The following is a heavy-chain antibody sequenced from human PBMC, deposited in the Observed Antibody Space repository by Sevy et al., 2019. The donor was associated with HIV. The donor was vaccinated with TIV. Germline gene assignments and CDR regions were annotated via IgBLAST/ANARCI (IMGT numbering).Heavy chain of an antibody. CDR2: INPNSGGT. D-gene: IGHD6-25*01. Sequence: ASVKVSCKASGYTFTGYYMHWVRQAPGQGLEWMGRINPNSGGTNYAQKFQGRVTMTRDTSISTAYMELSRLRSDDTAVYYCARGTAAYNRFDPWGQGTLVTVSS. CDR3: ARGTAAYNRFDP. CDR1: GYTFTGYY. V-gene: IGHV1-2*06. J-gene: IGHJ5*02.